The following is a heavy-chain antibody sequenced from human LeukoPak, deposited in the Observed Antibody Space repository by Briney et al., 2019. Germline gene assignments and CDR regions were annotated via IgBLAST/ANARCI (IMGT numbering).Heavy chain of an antibody. J-gene: IGHJ3*02. CDR1: GYTFTSYD. D-gene: IGHD3-9*01. V-gene: IGHV1-8*03. CDR3: AITPHYDILTGYYYDAFDI. CDR2: MNPNSGNT. Sequence: ASVKVSCKASGYTFTSYDINWVPQATGQGLEWMGWMNPNSGNTGYAQKFQGRVTITRNTSISTAYMELSSLRSEDTAVYYCAITPHYDILTGYYYDAFDIWGQGTMVTVSS.